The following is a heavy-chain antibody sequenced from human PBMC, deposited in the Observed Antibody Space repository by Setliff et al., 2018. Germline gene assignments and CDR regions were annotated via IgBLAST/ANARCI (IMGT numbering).Heavy chain of an antibody. CDR3: VRDLHWGFDY. J-gene: IGHJ4*02. Sequence: GGSLRLSCAASGFTFTDYWMSWARQAPGKGLEWVANIKSYGREKNYADSVKGRFSISRDDASSSLYLQMDNLRVEDTAVYYCVRDLHWGFDYWGLGTLVTVSS. V-gene: IGHV3-7*01. D-gene: IGHD7-27*01. CDR2: IKSYGREK. CDR1: GFTFTDYW.